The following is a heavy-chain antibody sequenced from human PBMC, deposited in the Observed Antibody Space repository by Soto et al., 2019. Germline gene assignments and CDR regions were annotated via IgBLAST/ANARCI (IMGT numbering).Heavy chain of an antibody. V-gene: IGHV4-38-2*02. J-gene: IGHJ3*02. Sequence: SETLSLTCTVSGYSISSGYYWGWIRQPPGKGLEWIGSIYHSGSTYYNPSLKSRVTISVDTSKNQFSLKLSSVTAADTAVYYCARGNYYDSSGYDAFDIWGQGTMVTVSS. CDR3: ARGNYYDSSGYDAFDI. CDR1: GYSISSGYY. CDR2: IYHSGST. D-gene: IGHD3-22*01.